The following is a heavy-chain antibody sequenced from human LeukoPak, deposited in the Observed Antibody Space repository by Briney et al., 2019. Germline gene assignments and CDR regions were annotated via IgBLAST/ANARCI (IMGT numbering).Heavy chain of an antibody. CDR1: GFTFDDYA. CDR2: ISWNSGSI. J-gene: IGHJ4*02. Sequence: GGSLRLSCAASGFTFDDYAMHWVRQAPGKGLEWVSGISWNSGSIGYADSVKGRFTISRDNAKNSLYLQMNSLRAEDTALYYCAKDLSYSSSWYNGFDYWGQGTLVTVSS. D-gene: IGHD6-13*01. V-gene: IGHV3-9*01. CDR3: AKDLSYSSSWYNGFDY.